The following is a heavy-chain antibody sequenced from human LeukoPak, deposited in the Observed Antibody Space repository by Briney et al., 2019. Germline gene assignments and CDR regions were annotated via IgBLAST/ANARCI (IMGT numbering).Heavy chain of an antibody. CDR1: GFTFSSYA. D-gene: IGHD4-23*01. Sequence: GGSLRLSCAASGFTFSSYAMSWVRQAPGKGLEWVSAISGSGGSTYYADSVKGRFTISRDTSKNTLYLQMNSLRAEDTAVYYCAKNAGYGGKRAYFDYWGQGTLVTVSS. CDR3: AKNAGYGGKRAYFDY. J-gene: IGHJ4*02. CDR2: ISGSGGST. V-gene: IGHV3-23*01.